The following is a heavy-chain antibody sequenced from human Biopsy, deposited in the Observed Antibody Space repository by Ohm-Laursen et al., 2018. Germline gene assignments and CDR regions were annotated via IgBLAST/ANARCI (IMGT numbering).Heavy chain of an antibody. V-gene: IGHV1-8*01. CDR3: ARDYQPYLVTIHYYYYGMDV. J-gene: IGHJ6*02. Sequence: ATVKISCKASGYTFTSFDINWVRQATGQGLEWMGWMNPNSGNTGYAQKLQGRVTMTRNTSISTAYMELRSLRSDDTAVYYCARDYQPYLVTIHYYYYGMDVWGQGTTVTVSS. CDR1: GYTFTSFD. D-gene: IGHD2-2*01. CDR2: MNPNSGNT.